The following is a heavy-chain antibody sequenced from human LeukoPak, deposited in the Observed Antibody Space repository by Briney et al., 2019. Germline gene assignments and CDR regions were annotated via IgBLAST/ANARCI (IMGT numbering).Heavy chain of an antibody. CDR1: GGSISRYY. V-gene: IGHV4-59*12. J-gene: IGHJ4*02. Sequence: PSETLSLTCTVSGGSISRYYWSWIRQPPGKGLEWIGYIYYSGSTNYNPSLKSRVTISVDTSKNQFSLKLSSVTAADTAVYYCARAGYSSSWYPFWGQGTLVTVSS. D-gene: IGHD6-13*01. CDR2: IYYSGST. CDR3: ARAGYSSSWYPF.